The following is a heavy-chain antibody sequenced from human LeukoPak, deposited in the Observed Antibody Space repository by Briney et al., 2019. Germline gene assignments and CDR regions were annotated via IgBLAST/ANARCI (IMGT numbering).Heavy chain of an antibody. Sequence: PSETLSLTCTVSGGSISSSSYYWGWIRQPPGKGLEWIGSIYYSGSTYYHPSLKSRVTISVNTSKNQFSLMLSSVTAADTAVYDCASRATMIVVVTPDAFYIWGQGKRVTVSS. CDR1: GGSISSSSYY. J-gene: IGHJ3*02. V-gene: IGHV4-39*07. D-gene: IGHD3-22*01. CDR3: ASRATMIVVVTPDAFYI. CDR2: IYYSGST.